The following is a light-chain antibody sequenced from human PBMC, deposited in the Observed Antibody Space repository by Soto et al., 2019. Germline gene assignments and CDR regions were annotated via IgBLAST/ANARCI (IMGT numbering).Light chain of an antibody. CDR3: HQYGGSPTWT. J-gene: IGKJ1*01. CDR2: GTS. V-gene: IGKV3-20*01. CDR1: QSVSSSY. Sequence: EIVLTQSPGTLSLSPGERATLSCRASQSVSSSYLAWYQQKPGQAPRLLIYGTSSRATGIPDRFSGSGSGTDFSLTINRLEPDDFAVYYCHQYGGSPTWTFGQGTKVEIK.